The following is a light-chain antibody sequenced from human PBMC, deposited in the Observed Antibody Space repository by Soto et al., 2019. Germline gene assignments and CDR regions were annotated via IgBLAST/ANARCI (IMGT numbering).Light chain of an antibody. CDR1: QGIRNA. J-gene: IGKJ4*01. CDR2: AAS. CDR3: LQDYNYPLT. Sequence: AIQMTQSPSSLSASVGDRVTITCRASQGIRNALGWYQQKPGKATKLLIYAASSLQSGVPSRFSGSGSGTDFTLTISSLQPEDFATYYCLQDYNYPLTFGGGTKVEIK. V-gene: IGKV1-6*01.